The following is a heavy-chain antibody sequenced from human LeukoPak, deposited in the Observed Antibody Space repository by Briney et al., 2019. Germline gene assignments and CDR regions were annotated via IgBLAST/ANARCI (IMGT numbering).Heavy chain of an antibody. CDR2: INTNTGNP. Sequence: WASVTVSCTASGYTFTSYAMNWVRQAPGQGLEWMGWINTNTGNPTYAQGFTGRFVFSLDTSVSTAYLQISSLKAEDTAVYYCARSPIGVWGSYGLYYFDYWGQGTLVTVSS. CDR3: ARSPIGVWGSYGLYYFDY. D-gene: IGHD3-16*01. CDR1: GYTFTSYA. J-gene: IGHJ4*02. V-gene: IGHV7-4-1*02.